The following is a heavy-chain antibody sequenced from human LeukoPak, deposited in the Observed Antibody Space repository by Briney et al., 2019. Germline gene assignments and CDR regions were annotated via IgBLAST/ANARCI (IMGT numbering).Heavy chain of an antibody. CDR3: AREYGSGSYYSNWFDS. CDR1: GFTFSHYA. D-gene: IGHD3-10*01. J-gene: IGHJ5*01. V-gene: IGHV3-23*01. Sequence: PGGSLRLSCAASGFTFSHYAMSWVRQAPGKGLEWVSGISGSGGSTYYADSVRGRFTISRDNSKNTLYLQMNSLRAEDTAVYYCAREYGSGSYYSNWFDSWGQGTLVTVSS. CDR2: ISGSGGST.